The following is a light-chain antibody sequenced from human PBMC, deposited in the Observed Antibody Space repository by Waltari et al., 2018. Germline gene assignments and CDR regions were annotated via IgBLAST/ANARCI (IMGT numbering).Light chain of an antibody. CDR3: QQRSNWLT. CDR2: DAS. V-gene: IGKV3-11*01. J-gene: IGKJ4*01. Sequence: IVLTQSPATLSLSPGESATLPCRASQSVCSYLAWYQQKPGQAPRLLIYDASNRATGIPARFSGSGSGTDVTLTISSLEPEDFAVYYCQQRSNWLTFGGGTKVEIK. CDR1: QSVCSY.